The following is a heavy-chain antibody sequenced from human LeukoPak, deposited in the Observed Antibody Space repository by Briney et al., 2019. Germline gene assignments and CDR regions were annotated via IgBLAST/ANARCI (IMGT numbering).Heavy chain of an antibody. CDR3: ARVGACSGGSCYVKFMVPPEYYFDY. Sequence: ASVKVSCKASGYTFTSYGISWVRQAPGQGLEWMGWISAYNGNTNYAQKLQGRVTMTTDTSTSTAYMELWSLRSDDTAVYYCARVGACSGGSCYVKFMVPPEYYFDYWGQGTLVTVSS. CDR1: GYTFTSYG. CDR2: ISAYNGNT. D-gene: IGHD2-15*01. V-gene: IGHV1-18*01. J-gene: IGHJ4*02.